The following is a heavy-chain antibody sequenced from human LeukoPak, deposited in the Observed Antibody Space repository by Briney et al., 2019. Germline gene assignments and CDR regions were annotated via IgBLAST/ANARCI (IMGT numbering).Heavy chain of an antibody. CDR2: FDPEDGET. Sequence: ASVKVSCKVSGYTLTELSMHWVRQAPGKGLEWMGGFDPEDGETIYAQKFQGRVTMTEDTSTDTAYMELSSLRSEDTAVYYCTTDLPRALRYFDWPIRDYWGQGTLVTVSS. V-gene: IGHV1-24*01. J-gene: IGHJ4*02. CDR3: TTDLPRALRYFDWPIRDY. D-gene: IGHD3-9*01. CDR1: GYTLTELS.